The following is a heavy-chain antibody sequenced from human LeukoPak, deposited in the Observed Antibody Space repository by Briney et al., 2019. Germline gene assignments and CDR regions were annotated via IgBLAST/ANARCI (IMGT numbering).Heavy chain of an antibody. Sequence: GGSLRLSCAASGFTFSNYWMSWVRQAPGKGLEWVANIKQDGSEKYYVDSVKGRFTISRDNAKNSLYLQMNSLRAEDTAVYYCASDRDYYDSSGYLFDYWGQGTLVTVSS. CDR1: GFTFSNYW. J-gene: IGHJ4*02. V-gene: IGHV3-7*01. D-gene: IGHD3-22*01. CDR2: IKQDGSEK. CDR3: ASDRDYYDSSGYLFDY.